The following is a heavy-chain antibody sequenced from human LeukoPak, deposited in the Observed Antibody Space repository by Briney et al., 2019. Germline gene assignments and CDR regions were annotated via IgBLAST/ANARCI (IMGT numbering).Heavy chain of an antibody. V-gene: IGHV1-69*02. D-gene: IGHD2-15*01. J-gene: IGHJ4*02. CDR3: ACELAATLDY. Sequence: SVKVSCKASGGTFSSYTISWVRQAPGQGLEWMGRIIPIFGIANYAQKFQGRVTITADKSTSTAYMELSSLRSEDTAVYYCACELAATLDYWGQGTLVTVSS. CDR1: GGTFSSYT. CDR2: IIPIFGIA.